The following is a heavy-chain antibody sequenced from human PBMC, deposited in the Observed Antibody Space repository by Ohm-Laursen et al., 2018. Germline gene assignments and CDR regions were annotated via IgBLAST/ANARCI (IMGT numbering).Heavy chain of an antibody. J-gene: IGHJ2*01. V-gene: IGHV3-9*01. Sequence: SLRLSCAASGFTFDDYAMHWVRQAPGKGLEWVSGISWNSGSIGYADSVKGRFTISRDSAKNSLYLQMNSLRAEDTALYYCAKARGGVVAATTNWYFDLWGRGTLVTVSS. CDR2: ISWNSGSI. CDR1: GFTFDDYA. CDR3: AKARGGVVAATTNWYFDL. D-gene: IGHD2-15*01.